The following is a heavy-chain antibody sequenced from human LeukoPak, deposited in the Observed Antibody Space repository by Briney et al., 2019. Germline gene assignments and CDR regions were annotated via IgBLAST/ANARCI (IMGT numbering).Heavy chain of an antibody. CDR1: GGSFSGYY. CDR2: INHSGST. Sequence: PSETLSLTCAVYGGSFSGYYWSWIRQPPGKGLEWIGEINHSGSTNYNPSLKSRVTISVDMSKNQFSLKLSSVTAADTAVYYCAREGTIAAPRGYNWFDPWGQGTLVTVSS. CDR3: AREGTIAAPRGYNWFDP. J-gene: IGHJ5*02. D-gene: IGHD6-6*01. V-gene: IGHV4-34*01.